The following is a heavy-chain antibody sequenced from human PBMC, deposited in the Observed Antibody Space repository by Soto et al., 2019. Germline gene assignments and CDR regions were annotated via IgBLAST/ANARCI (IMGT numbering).Heavy chain of an antibody. J-gene: IGHJ4*02. CDR2: FHPDDSDA. CDR1: GYSFSSYW. V-gene: IGHV5-51*01. D-gene: IGHD3-10*01. Sequence: PGESLKISCKGSGYSFSSYWIGWVRQMPGKGLEWVGTFHPDDSDARYNPSFQDQVTLSGDKSISTAYLQWSSLKASDTARYYCATAPPSFYFGSGSFLRGPYFDFWGQGTLVTVSS. CDR3: ATAPPSFYFGSGSFLRGPYFDF.